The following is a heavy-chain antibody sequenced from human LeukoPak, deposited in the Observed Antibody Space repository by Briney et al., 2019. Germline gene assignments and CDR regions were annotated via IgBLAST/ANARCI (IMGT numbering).Heavy chain of an antibody. CDR2: FKSITDGGTT. CDR1: GFTFSNAW. J-gene: IGHJ3*02. Sequence: PGGSPRLSCAASGFTFSNAWTTWVRQAPGKGLEWVGRFKSITDGGTTDYAAPVKGRFTISRDDSQNTLYLKMNSLKTEDTAVYYCTTDLGITMVRGVIGDAFDIWGQGTMVTVSS. CDR3: TTDLGITMVRGVIGDAFDI. D-gene: IGHD3-10*01. V-gene: IGHV3-15*01.